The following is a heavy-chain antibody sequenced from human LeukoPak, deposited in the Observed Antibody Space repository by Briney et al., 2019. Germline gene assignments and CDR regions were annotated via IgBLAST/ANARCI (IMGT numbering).Heavy chain of an antibody. Sequence: GGSLRVSCAASGFSFRNYAMAWVRQAPGKGLEWVSYISSSGTTIYYADSVKGRFTISRDNAKNSLYLQMNSLRAEDTAVYYCARRRDSGSLQHFDYWGQGPLVTVSS. CDR1: GFSFRNYA. D-gene: IGHD1-26*01. V-gene: IGHV3-11*01. CDR3: ARRRDSGSLQHFDY. CDR2: ISSSGTTI. J-gene: IGHJ4*02.